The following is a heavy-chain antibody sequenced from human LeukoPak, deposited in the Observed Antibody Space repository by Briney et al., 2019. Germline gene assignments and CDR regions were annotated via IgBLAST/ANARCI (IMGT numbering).Heavy chain of an antibody. CDR3: AREGTMVRGVSGWFDP. Sequence: ASVKVSCKASGYTFTGYYMHWVRQAPGQGLEWMGWISPNSGDTKYAQKFQGRVTMTRDTSISTAYMELNRLRSDDTAVYYCAREGTMVRGVSGWFDPWGQGTLVTVSS. D-gene: IGHD3-10*01. CDR1: GYTFTGYY. CDR2: ISPNSGDT. V-gene: IGHV1-2*02. J-gene: IGHJ5*02.